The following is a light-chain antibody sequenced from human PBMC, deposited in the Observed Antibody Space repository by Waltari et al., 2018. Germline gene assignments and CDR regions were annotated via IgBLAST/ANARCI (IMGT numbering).Light chain of an antibody. V-gene: IGKV1-39*01. CDR2: DAS. Sequence: IQMPQSPSSLSVSVDDRVTITCRASQTISSSLNCYQQKPGTAPRLLIYDASRLQSGVPARFSGSGSGTDFTLTISSLQPEDFGTYYCQQTYTTPRTFGQGTKVETK. J-gene: IGKJ1*01. CDR3: QQTYTTPRT. CDR1: QTISSS.